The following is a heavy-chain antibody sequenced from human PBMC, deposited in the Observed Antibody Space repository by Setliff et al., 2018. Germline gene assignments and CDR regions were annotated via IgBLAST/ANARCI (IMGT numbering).Heavy chain of an antibody. CDR2: IKGDGSEK. Sequence: GGSLRLSCAASAFTFKNYWMSWVRQAPGRGLEWVANIKGDGSEKFYLDSVKGRFTISRDNAKNSLYLQMNSLRAEDTAVYYCARDRISRYYDSGAHAFDIWGQGTMVTVSS. D-gene: IGHD3-22*01. CDR3: ARDRISRYYDSGAHAFDI. V-gene: IGHV3-7*03. J-gene: IGHJ3*02. CDR1: AFTFKNYW.